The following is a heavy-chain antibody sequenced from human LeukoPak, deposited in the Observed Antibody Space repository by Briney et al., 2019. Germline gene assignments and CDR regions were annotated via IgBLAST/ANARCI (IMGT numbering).Heavy chain of an antibody. CDR2: ISSSSSTYA. CDR1: AFPFSDHY. Sequence: GGSLRLSCAASAFPFSDHYMSWIRQAPGKGLEWVSYISSSSSTYAIYADSVKGRFTISRDNAENSLYLQMSSLRAEDTAVYYCATTPSYASGSRYGMDVWGPGTTVTVSS. CDR3: ATTPSYASGSRYGMDV. J-gene: IGHJ6*02. V-gene: IGHV3-11*03. D-gene: IGHD3-16*01.